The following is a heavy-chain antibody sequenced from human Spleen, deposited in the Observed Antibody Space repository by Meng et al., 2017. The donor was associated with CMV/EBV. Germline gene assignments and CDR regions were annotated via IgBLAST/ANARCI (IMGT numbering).Heavy chain of an antibody. V-gene: IGHV3-21*01. J-gene: IGHJ4*02. CDR2: ISSSSSYI. CDR3: ARIREYFDY. Sequence: GESLKISCAASGFTFSSYSMNWVRQAPGKGLEWVSSISSSSSYIYYADSVKGRFTISRDNAKNSLFLQMNSLRAEDTGVYYCARIREYFDYWGQGTLVTVSS. CDR1: GFTFSSYS.